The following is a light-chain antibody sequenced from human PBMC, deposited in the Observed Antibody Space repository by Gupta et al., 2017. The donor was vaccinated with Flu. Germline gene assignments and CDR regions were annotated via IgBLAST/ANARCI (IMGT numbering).Light chain of an antibody. J-gene: IGKJ2*01. CDR3: QLTQSYSGSS. V-gene: IGKV1-5*03. CDR2: KAS. CDR1: QSVNRW. Sequence: DIQLTQSPSALSASVGDRVTITCRASQSVNRWLAWYQQKPGKAPKLLIYKASTLQDGVPSRFGGTGSGTEFTLTINNLQPDDFATYYCQLTQSYSGSSFGQGTKVHIK.